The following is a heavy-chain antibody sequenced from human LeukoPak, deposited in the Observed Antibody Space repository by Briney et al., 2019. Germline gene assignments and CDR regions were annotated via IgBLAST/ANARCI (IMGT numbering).Heavy chain of an antibody. CDR3: ARGGSRVTPPDY. V-gene: IGHV1-46*01. CDR2: INPSGGST. Sequence: GASVKVSCKASGYTFTSYYMHWVRQAPGQGLEWMGIINPSGGSTTYAQKLQGRVTMTTDTSTSTAYMELRSLRSDDTAVYYCARGGSRVTPPDYWGQGTLVTVSS. D-gene: IGHD2-21*02. CDR1: GYTFTSYY. J-gene: IGHJ4*02.